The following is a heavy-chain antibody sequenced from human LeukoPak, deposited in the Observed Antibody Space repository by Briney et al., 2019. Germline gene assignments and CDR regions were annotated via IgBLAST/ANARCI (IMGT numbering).Heavy chain of an antibody. J-gene: IGHJ4*02. Sequence: PGGSLRLSCAASGFTFSSYGMHWVRQAPGKGLEWVAVIWYDGSNKYYADSVKGRFTISRDDSKNTLYLQMNSLRAEDTAVYYCAKNLVGYDSSGYSMVFDYWGQGTLVTVSS. V-gene: IGHV3-33*06. CDR3: AKNLVGYDSSGYSMVFDY. CDR2: IWYDGSNK. CDR1: GFTFSSYG. D-gene: IGHD3-22*01.